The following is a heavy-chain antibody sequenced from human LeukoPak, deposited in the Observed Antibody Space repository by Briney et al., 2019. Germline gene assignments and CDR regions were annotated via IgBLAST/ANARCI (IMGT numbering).Heavy chain of an antibody. CDR2: IRYNGNNQ. CDR3: AKDSAFYYIDV. V-gene: IGHV3-30*02. Sequence: PGGSLRLSCEGSGFSFSSYWMTWVRQAPGKGLEWVAFIRYNGNNQYYADSVKGRFTISRDNSKNTLYLQMNSLKGDDTAVYYCAKDSAFYYIDVWGKGTTVIISS. D-gene: IGHD3-10*01. J-gene: IGHJ6*03. CDR1: GFSFSSYW.